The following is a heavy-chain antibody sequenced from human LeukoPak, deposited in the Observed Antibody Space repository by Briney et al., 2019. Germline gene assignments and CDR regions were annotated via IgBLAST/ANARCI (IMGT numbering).Heavy chain of an antibody. CDR3: AKDGYSSSSGGFDY. J-gene: IGHJ4*02. Sequence: GRSLRLSCAASGFTFSSYGMHWVRQAPGKGLEWVAVISYDGSNIYYADSVKGRFTISRDNSKNTLYLQMNSLRAEDTAVYYCAKDGYSSSSGGFDYWGQGTLVTVSS. V-gene: IGHV3-30*18. CDR1: GFTFSSYG. D-gene: IGHD6-6*01. CDR2: ISYDGSNI.